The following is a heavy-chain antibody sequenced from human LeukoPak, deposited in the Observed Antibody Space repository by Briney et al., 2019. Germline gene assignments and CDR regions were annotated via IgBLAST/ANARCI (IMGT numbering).Heavy chain of an antibody. CDR3: ARKTMIVVVNWFDP. CDR1: GGSFSGYY. Sequence: SETLSLTCAVYGGSFSGYYWSWIRQPPGKGLKWIGEINHSGSSNYNPSLKSRVTISVDTSKNQFSLKLITVTAADTAVYYCARKTMIVVVNWFDPWGQGTPVTVSS. J-gene: IGHJ5*02. D-gene: IGHD3-22*01. V-gene: IGHV4-34*01. CDR2: INHSGSS.